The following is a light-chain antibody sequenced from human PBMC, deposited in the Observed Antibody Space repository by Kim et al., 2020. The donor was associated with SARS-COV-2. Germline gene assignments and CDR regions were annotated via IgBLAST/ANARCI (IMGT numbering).Light chain of an antibody. Sequence: SVSPAQTAIITCSGHKLGDKYASWYQQKPGQSPVVVIYEDKKRPSGIPERVSGSKSGNTATLTISGTQAMDEADYYCQAWDSDTGVFGGGTQLTVL. V-gene: IGLV3-1*01. CDR1: KLGDKY. J-gene: IGLJ3*02. CDR2: EDK. CDR3: QAWDSDTGV.